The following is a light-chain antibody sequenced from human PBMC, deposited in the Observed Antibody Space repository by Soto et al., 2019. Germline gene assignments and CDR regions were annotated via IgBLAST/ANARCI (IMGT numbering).Light chain of an antibody. CDR1: QNLSRY. Sequence: EVVLTQSPGTLSLSLGDRASLSCRASQNLSRYFLAWYQHKPGQAPRLLIYDASNRATGIPARFSGSGSGTDFTLTISSLEPEDFAVYYCQQRSNWPPSLTFGGGTKVDIK. CDR3: QQRSNWPPSLT. CDR2: DAS. J-gene: IGKJ4*01. V-gene: IGKV3-11*01.